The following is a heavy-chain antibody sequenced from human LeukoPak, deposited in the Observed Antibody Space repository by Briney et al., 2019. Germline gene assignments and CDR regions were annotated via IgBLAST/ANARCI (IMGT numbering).Heavy chain of an antibody. CDR3: AKDGSIAVAGTYY. D-gene: IGHD6-13*01. Sequence: GGSLRLSCSASGFTFSSYGMHWVRQAPGKGLEWVAFIRYDGSNKYYADSVKGRFTISRDNSKNTLYLQMNSLRAEDTAVYYCAKDGSIAVAGTYYWGQGTLVTVSS. V-gene: IGHV3-30*02. CDR2: IRYDGSNK. J-gene: IGHJ4*02. CDR1: GFTFSSYG.